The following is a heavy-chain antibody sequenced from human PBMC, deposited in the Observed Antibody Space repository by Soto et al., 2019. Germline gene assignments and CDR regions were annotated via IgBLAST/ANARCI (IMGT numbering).Heavy chain of an antibody. CDR3: ARGEQQLVRRYYYYYYGMDV. Sequence: GTLSLTCAVYGGYFSGYYWSWIRQPPGKGLEWIGEINHSGSTNYNPSLKSRVTISVDTSKNQFSLKLSPVTAADTAVYYCARGEQQLVRRYYYYYYGMDVWGQGTTVTVSS. CDR2: INHSGST. J-gene: IGHJ6*02. D-gene: IGHD6-13*01. V-gene: IGHV4-34*01. CDR1: GGYFSGYY.